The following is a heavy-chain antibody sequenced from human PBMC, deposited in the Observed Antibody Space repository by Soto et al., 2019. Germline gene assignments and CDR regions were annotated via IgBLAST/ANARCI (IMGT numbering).Heavy chain of an antibody. CDR3: ARHTSGIAVAGVYYNYGMDV. Sequence: PGESLKISCKGSGYSFNSYWISWVRQMPGKGLEWMGRIDPSDSYTNYSPSFQGHVTISADKSISTAYLQWSSLKASDTAMYYRARHTSGIAVAGVYYNYGMDVWGQGTTVTVSS. CDR2: IDPSDSYT. J-gene: IGHJ6*02. D-gene: IGHD6-19*01. V-gene: IGHV5-10-1*01. CDR1: GYSFNSYW.